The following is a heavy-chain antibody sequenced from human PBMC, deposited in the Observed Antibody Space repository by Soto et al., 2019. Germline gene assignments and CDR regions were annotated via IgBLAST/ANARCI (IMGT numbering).Heavy chain of an antibody. D-gene: IGHD4-17*01. CDR3: ARFRYGDYAFDY. J-gene: IGHJ4*02. V-gene: IGHV1-69*12. Sequence: QVQLVQSGAEVNKPGSSVKVSCKASGGTFSSYAISWVRQAPGQGLEWMGGIIPIVGTSNYAQKFQGRVTITADESTSPAYMELSSLRSEDTAVYYCARFRYGDYAFDYWGQGTLVTVSS. CDR2: IIPIVGTS. CDR1: GGTFSSYA.